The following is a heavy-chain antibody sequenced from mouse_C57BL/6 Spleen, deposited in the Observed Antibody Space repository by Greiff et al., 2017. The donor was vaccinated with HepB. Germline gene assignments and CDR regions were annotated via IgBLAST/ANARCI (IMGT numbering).Heavy chain of an antibody. J-gene: IGHJ3*01. Sequence: QVQLQQSGAELVKPGASVKVSCKASGYTFTSYWMHWVKQRPGQGLEWIGRIYPTDGDTNYNQKFKGKATLSVDKSSSTAYMQLSSLTSGDSAVYYCATYPLAYWGQGTLVTVSA. CDR2: IYPTDGDT. V-gene: IGHV1-74*01. D-gene: IGHD6-5*01. CDR3: ATYPLAY. CDR1: GYTFTSYW.